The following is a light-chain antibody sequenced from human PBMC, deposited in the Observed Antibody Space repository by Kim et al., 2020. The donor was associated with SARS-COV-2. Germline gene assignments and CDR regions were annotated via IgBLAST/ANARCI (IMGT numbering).Light chain of an antibody. CDR3: QHAGRSQWA. Sequence: QMTQSPSSVSASVGDRVTITCRASQDISAWVAWYQQKPGKAPKLLIYAASGLQGGVPPRFSGSGSGTDFTLTISSLQPEDFAIYYCQHAGRSQWAFGPGTQVEIK. J-gene: IGKJ1*01. CDR2: AAS. V-gene: IGKV1-12*01. CDR1: QDISAW.